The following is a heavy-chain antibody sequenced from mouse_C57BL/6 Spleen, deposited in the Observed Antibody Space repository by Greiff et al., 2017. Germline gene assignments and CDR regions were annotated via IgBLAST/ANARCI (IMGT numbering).Heavy chain of an antibody. CDR2: ISDGGSYT. J-gene: IGHJ2*01. V-gene: IGHV5-4*01. D-gene: IGHD2-1*01. Sequence: PEKRLEWVATISDGGSYTYYPDNVKGRFTISRDNAKNNLYLQMSHLKSDDTAMYYCARDLHFDYWGQGTTLTVSS. CDR3: ARDLHFDY.